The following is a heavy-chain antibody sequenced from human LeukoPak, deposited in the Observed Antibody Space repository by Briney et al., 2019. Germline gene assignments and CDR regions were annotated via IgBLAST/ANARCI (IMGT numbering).Heavy chain of an antibody. V-gene: IGHV3-33*01. CDR2: IRSDASNK. CDR3: ARDPSGHEGFLY. D-gene: IGHD2-15*01. Sequence: GGSLRLSCAASGFNFRNYDMHWVRQAPGKGLEWVASIRSDASNKYYADSVKGRFTISRDNAKNTLFLQMNSLRAEDTAVYYCARDPSGHEGFLYWGQGTPVTVSS. J-gene: IGHJ4*02. CDR1: GFNFRNYD.